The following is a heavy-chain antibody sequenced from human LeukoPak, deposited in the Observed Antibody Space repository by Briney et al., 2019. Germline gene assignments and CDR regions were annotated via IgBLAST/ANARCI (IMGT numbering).Heavy chain of an antibody. J-gene: IGHJ3*02. D-gene: IGHD3-22*01. CDR2: IYHSGST. V-gene: IGHV4-38-2*02. Sequence: SETLSLTCAVSGYSISSGYYWGWIRQPPGKGLEWIGSIYHSGSTYYNPSLKSRVTISVDTSKNQFSLKLSSVTAADTAVYYCARDAWKTYYYDSSGYYLDAFDIWGQGTMVTVSS. CDR3: ARDAWKTYYYDSSGYYLDAFDI. CDR1: GYSISSGYY.